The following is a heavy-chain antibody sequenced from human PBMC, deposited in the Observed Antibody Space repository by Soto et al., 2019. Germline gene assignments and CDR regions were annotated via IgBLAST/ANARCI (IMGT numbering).Heavy chain of an antibody. V-gene: IGHV3-23*01. CDR1: GFKFSNYS. CDR3: EKDRREGGYSAFSFDF. J-gene: IGHJ5*01. CDR2: ISATGVGT. D-gene: IGHD2-15*01. Sequence: GGSLRLSCTASGFKFSNYSISWVRQAPGKGLEWVSLISATGVGTYYADSVKGRFTISRDNSHNTLYLQVHSLTAEDTAVYYCEKDRREGGYSAFSFDFWGQGAQVTVCS.